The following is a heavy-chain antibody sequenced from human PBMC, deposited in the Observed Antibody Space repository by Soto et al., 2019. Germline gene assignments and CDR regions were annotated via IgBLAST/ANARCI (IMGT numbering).Heavy chain of an antibody. Sequence: SQTLSLTCVISGDSVSSNGACWNWIRQSPSRGLQWLGRIYYRSKWFHDYAASVESRMAINPDTSRNQFSLQLNYVTPEDTAVFYCARVHCSAGTCLDGLDFWGQGTTVTVSS. D-gene: IGHD2-15*01. J-gene: IGHJ6*02. CDR2: IYYRSKWFH. V-gene: IGHV6-1*01. CDR1: GDSVSSNGAC. CDR3: ARVHCSAGTCLDGLDF.